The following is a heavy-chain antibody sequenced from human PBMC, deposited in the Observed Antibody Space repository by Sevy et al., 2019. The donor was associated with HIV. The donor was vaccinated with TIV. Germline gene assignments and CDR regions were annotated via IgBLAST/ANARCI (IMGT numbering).Heavy chain of an antibody. CDR3: ARDGRRRLGELSMFYYYYGMDV. Sequence: GGSLRLSCAASGFTFSDYYMRWIRQAPGKGLECISYISSSGTTKYYADSVKGRFTISRDNAKNSLYLQMNGLRAEDTAVYYCARDGRRRLGELSMFYYYYGMDVWGQGTTVTVSS. CDR1: GFTFSDYY. V-gene: IGHV3-11*01. J-gene: IGHJ6*02. CDR2: ISSSGTTK. D-gene: IGHD3-16*02.